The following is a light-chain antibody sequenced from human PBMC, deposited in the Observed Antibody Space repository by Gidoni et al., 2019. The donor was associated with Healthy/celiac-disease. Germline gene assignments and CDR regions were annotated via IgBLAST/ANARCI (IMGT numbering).Light chain of an antibody. CDR2: DAS. CDR3: QQYDNLLT. V-gene: IGKV1-33*01. J-gene: IGKJ3*01. CDR1: QDISNY. Sequence: DIQMTQSPSSLSASVGDRVTITCQASQDISNYLIWYQQKPGKAPKLLIYDASNLETGVPSRFSGSGSSTDFTFTISSLQPEDIATYYCQQYDNLLTFGPGTKVDIK.